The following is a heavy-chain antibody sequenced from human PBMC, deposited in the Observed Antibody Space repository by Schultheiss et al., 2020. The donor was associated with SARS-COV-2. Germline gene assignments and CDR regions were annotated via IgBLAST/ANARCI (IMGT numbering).Heavy chain of an antibody. CDR1: GGSISSGDYY. D-gene: IGHD6-13*01. CDR2: IYYSGST. Sequence: SETLSLTCTVSGGSISSGDYYWSWIRQPPGKGLEWIGYIYYSGSTNYNPSLKSRVTISVDTSKNQFSLKLSSVTAADTAVYYCASRVGSSWAGYYYYGMDVWGQGTTVTVSS. J-gene: IGHJ6*02. V-gene: IGHV4-61*08. CDR3: ASRVGSSWAGYYYYGMDV.